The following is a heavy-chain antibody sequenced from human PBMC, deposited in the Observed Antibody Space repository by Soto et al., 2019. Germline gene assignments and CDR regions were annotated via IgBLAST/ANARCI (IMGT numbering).Heavy chain of an antibody. V-gene: IGHV3-23*01. CDR2: ISGSGRTT. J-gene: IGHJ4*02. CDR1: GFTFSSYA. Sequence: PGGSLRLSCAASGFTFSSYAMSWVRQAPGKGLEWVSAISGSGRTTYYADSVRGRFTASRDNSKDTVYLQMNSLRAEDTAMYYCAKSHTTSSGSGPYYFDYWGQGTLVTVS. D-gene: IGHD6-6*01. CDR3: AKSHTTSSGSGPYYFDY.